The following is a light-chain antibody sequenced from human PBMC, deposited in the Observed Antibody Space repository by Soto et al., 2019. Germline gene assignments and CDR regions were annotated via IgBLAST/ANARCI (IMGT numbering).Light chain of an antibody. J-gene: IGLJ3*02. V-gene: IGLV2-23*01. CDR3: CSYAGNRDFWL. CDR1: SSDVGSYNL. Sequence: QSVLTQPASMSGSPGHSITISCTGTSSDVGSYNLVSWYQQHPGKAPKLIIYEASERPSGISNRFSGSKSGNTASLTISGLQAEDEATYFCCSYAGNRDFWLFGGGTKLTVL. CDR2: EAS.